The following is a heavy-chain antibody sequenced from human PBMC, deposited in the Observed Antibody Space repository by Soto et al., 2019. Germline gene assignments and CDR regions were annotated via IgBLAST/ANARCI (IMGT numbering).Heavy chain of an antibody. D-gene: IGHD2-21*01. Sequence: PGGSLSLSCAASGFTFDDYAMHWVRQAPGKGLEWVSGISWNSGSIGYADSVKGRSTISRDNAKNSLYLQMNSLRAEDTALYYRGKVWPRGSGRWCSFDRWGQGTLVPVSS. CDR2: ISWNSGSI. CDR1: GFTFDDYA. CDR3: GKVWPRGSGRWCSFDR. V-gene: IGHV3-9*01. J-gene: IGHJ4*02.